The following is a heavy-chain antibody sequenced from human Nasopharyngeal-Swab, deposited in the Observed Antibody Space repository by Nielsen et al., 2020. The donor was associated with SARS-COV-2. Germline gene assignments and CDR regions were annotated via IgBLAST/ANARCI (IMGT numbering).Heavy chain of an antibody. D-gene: IGHD6-19*01. CDR2: IIPIFGTA. J-gene: IGHJ6*01. V-gene: IGHV1-69*13. CDR3: ARERYSSGWTTLGGSAYSYYGMDV. Sequence: SVKVSCKASGGTFISYAISWVRQAPGQGLEWRGGIIPIFGTANYAQKFQGRVTITADESTSTAYMELSSLRSEDTAVYYCARERYSSGWTTLGGSAYSYYGMDVWGQGSTVTVSS. CDR1: GGTFISYA.